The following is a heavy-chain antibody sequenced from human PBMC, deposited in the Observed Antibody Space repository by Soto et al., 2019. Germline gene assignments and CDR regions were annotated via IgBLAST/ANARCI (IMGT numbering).Heavy chain of an antibody. CDR3: AKDHLPEGRSAFDI. Sequence: GGSLRLSCAASGFTFSSYAMSWVRQAPGKGLEWVTAISGSGGSTYYADSVKGRFTITRDNSKNTLYLQMNSLRAEDTDVYYCAKDHLPEGRSAFDIWGQGTMVTVSS. V-gene: IGHV3-23*01. CDR2: ISGSGGST. J-gene: IGHJ3*02. CDR1: GFTFSSYA.